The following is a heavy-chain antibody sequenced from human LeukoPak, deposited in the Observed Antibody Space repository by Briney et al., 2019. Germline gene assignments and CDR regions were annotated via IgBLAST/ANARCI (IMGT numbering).Heavy chain of an antibody. D-gene: IGHD3-10*02. Sequence: GGSLRLSCVASGFTFSNTWMHWFRQGAGKGLVWLSRITSDGRTTIYADSVEGRFTISRDNAKNTLYLQMNSLRVEDTAVYYCVRDRYYVPDYWGQGTLVTVSS. CDR1: GFTFSNTW. V-gene: IGHV3-74*01. CDR2: ITSDGRTT. J-gene: IGHJ4*02. CDR3: VRDRYYVPDY.